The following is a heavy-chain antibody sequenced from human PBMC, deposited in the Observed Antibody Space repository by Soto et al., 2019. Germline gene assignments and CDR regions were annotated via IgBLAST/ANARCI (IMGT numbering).Heavy chain of an antibody. CDR3: ARAILQNLYYYYAMDV. CDR2: IHPNGGDT. D-gene: IGHD3-3*01. Sequence: ASVKVACKASGHSFSAYYMHWVRQAPGQGLEWMGWIHPNGGDTISAQKFQGSVTLTRDTSINPAYMELTRLTSDDTAVYFCARAILQNLYYYYAMDVWGQGTTVTVSS. CDR1: GHSFSAYY. J-gene: IGHJ6*02. V-gene: IGHV1-2*02.